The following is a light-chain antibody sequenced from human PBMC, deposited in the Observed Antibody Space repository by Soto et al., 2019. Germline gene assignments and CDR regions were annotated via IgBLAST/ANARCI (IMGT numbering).Light chain of an antibody. V-gene: IGKV1-27*01. CDR1: QGISNS. J-gene: IGKJ1*01. CDR2: AAS. Sequence: DIQVTQSPSSLSASVGDRVTITCRASQGISNSLTWYQQKPGKVPKLLLYAASTLQSGVPSRFSGSGSWTDFTLTISSLQPEDVATYYCQKYNSAPRTFGQGTKVDIK. CDR3: QKYNSAPRT.